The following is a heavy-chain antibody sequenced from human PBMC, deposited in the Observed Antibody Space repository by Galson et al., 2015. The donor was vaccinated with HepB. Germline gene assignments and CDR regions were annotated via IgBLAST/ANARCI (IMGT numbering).Heavy chain of an antibody. Sequence: SLRLSCAASGFTFSSYAMSWVRQAPGKGLEWVSAISGSGGSTYYADSVKGRFTISRDNSKNTLYLQMNSLRAEDTAVYYCAKDRSGWGLFDYWGQGTPVTVSS. CDR3: AKDRSGWGLFDY. J-gene: IGHJ4*02. D-gene: IGHD6-19*01. V-gene: IGHV3-23*01. CDR1: GFTFSSYA. CDR2: ISGSGGST.